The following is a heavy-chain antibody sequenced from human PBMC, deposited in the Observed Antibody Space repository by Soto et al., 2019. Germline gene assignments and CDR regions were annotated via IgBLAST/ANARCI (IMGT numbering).Heavy chain of an antibody. CDR3: AKGAWLDY. CDR1: GFTFSSYA. Sequence: GGSLRLSCAASGFTFSSYAMSWVRQAPGKGLEWGSAIRGRGGTTYYADSVKGRFAISRDDAKNTLFLQMNSLRAEDTAVYYCAKGAWLDYWGQGTLVTVSS. J-gene: IGHJ4*02. V-gene: IGHV3-23*01. CDR2: IRGRGGTT.